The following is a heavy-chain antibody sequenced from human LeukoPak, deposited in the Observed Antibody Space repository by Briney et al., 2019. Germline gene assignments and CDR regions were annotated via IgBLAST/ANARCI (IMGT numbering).Heavy chain of an antibody. Sequence: PGGSLRLSCAASGIVFNNAWMTWVRQAPGKGLEWVAVISYDGSNKYYADSVKGRFTISRDNSKNTLYLQMNSLRAEDTAVYYCARGGGKQWLPYFDYWGQGTLVTVSS. D-gene: IGHD6-19*01. V-gene: IGHV3-30-3*01. CDR3: ARGGGKQWLPYFDY. CDR1: GIVFNNAW. CDR2: ISYDGSNK. J-gene: IGHJ4*02.